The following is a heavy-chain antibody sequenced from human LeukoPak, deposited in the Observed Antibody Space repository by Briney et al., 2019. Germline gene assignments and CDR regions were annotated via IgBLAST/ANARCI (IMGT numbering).Heavy chain of an antibody. Sequence: SQTLSLTCTVSGGSISSSGYYWSWIRQHPGKGLEWIGYIYYSGSTYYNPSLKSRISTSVDTSKNQFSLRLSSVTAADTAVYYCARVGHLAAAGTYDYWGQGTLVTVSS. CDR1: GGSISSSGYY. V-gene: IGHV4-31*03. CDR3: ARVGHLAAAGTYDY. J-gene: IGHJ4*02. D-gene: IGHD6-13*01. CDR2: IYYSGST.